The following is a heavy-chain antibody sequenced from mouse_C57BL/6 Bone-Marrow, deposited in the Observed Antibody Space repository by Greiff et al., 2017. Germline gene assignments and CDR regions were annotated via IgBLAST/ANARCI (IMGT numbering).Heavy chain of an antibody. CDR2: ISYGGSN. CDR1: GYSITSGYY. CDR3: ASACTTVVANAMDY. D-gene: IGHD1-1*01. V-gene: IGHV3-6*01. J-gene: IGHJ4*01. Sequence: ESGPGLVKPSQSLSLTCSVTGYSITSGYYWNWIRQFPGNKLEWMGYISYGGSNNYNPSLKNRISITRDTSKNQFFLQLNSVTTEDAATDDCASACTTVVANAMDYWGQGTSVTVSA.